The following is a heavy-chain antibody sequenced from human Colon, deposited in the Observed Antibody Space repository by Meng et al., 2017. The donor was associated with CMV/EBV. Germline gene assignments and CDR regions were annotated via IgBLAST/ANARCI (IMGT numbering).Heavy chain of an antibody. J-gene: IGHJ4*02. D-gene: IGHD5/OR15-5a*01. CDR2: INRDGSEK. CDR1: GFNFNFYW. Sequence: GGSLRLSCEVSGFNFNFYWMSWARQAPGKGLEWVANINRDGSEKNYVDSVKGRFTVSRDNVKNSLYLQMNSLRVEDMAFYYCAKGQGIIYDWGQGTLVTVSS. CDR3: AKGQGIIYD. V-gene: IGHV3-7*01.